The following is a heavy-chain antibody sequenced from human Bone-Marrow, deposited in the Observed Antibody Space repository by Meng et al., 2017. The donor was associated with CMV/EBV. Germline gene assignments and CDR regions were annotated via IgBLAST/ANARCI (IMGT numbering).Heavy chain of an antibody. J-gene: IGHJ4*02. Sequence: SQTLSLTCAPYGGSFSGHYWSLIRQPPGKGLEWIGEINHSGSTNYNPSLKSRVTISVDASKNQFSLKLTSVTAADTAVYYCARGSWVYSDDDETTGLDSWGPGTLVTVSS. V-gene: IGHV4-34*01. CDR1: GGSFSGHY. D-gene: IGHD5-12*01. CDR3: ARGSWVYSDDDETTGLDS. CDR2: INHSGST.